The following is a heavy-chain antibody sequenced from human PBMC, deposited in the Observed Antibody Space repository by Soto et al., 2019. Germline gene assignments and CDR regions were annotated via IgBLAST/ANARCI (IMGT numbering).Heavy chain of an antibody. CDR2: ISSSSSTI. V-gene: IGHV3-48*02. CDR1: GFTFSSYS. CDR3: ARDGIVVVPAASYGMDV. Sequence: GSLRLSCAASGFTFSSYSMNWVRQAPGKGLEWVSYISSSSSTIYYADSVKGRFTISRDNAKNSLYLQMNSLRDEDTAVYYCARDGIVVVPAASYGMDVWGQGTTVTV. D-gene: IGHD2-2*01. J-gene: IGHJ6*02.